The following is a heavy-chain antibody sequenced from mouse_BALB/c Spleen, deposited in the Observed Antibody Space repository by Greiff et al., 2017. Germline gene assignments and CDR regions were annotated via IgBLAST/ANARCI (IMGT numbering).Heavy chain of an antibody. CDR1: GFTFSSYT. Sequence: EVQRVESGGGLVQPGGSLKLSCAASGFTFSSYTMSWVRQTPEKRLEWVAYISNGGGSTYYPDTVKGRFTISRDNAKNTLYLQMSSLKSEDTAMYYCARQNYYGSSPMDYWGQGTSVTVSS. V-gene: IGHV5-12-2*01. J-gene: IGHJ4*01. CDR2: ISNGGGST. D-gene: IGHD1-1*01. CDR3: ARQNYYGSSPMDY.